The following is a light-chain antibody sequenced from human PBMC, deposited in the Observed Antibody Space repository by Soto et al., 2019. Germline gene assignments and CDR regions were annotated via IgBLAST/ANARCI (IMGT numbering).Light chain of an antibody. J-gene: IGLJ2*01. CDR2: DVT. CDR1: SSDVGAYDY. Sequence: QSALTQPPSASGSPGQSVTISCTGTSSDVGAYDYVSWYQQHPGKAPKGLIYDVTKRPSGVPDRFSGSKSGNTASLTVSGLQAEDEADYYCGSHAGSSMVFGGGTKLTVL. CDR3: GSHAGSSMV. V-gene: IGLV2-8*01.